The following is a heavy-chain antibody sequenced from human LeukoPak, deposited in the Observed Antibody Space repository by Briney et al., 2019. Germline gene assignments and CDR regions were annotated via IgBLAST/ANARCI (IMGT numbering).Heavy chain of an antibody. J-gene: IGHJ6*03. V-gene: IGHV4-39*01. CDR3: ARWGYSSSSPRYYYYMDV. D-gene: IGHD6-6*01. Sequence: PSETLSLTCTVSGGSISSSSYYWGWIRQPPGKGLEWIGSIYYSGSTYYNPSLKSRVTISVNTSKNQFSLKLSSVTAADTAVYYCARWGYSSSSPRYYYYMDVWGKGTTVTVSS. CDR1: GGSISSSSYY. CDR2: IYYSGST.